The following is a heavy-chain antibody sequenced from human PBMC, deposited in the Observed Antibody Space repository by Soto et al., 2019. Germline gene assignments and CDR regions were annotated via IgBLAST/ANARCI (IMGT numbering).Heavy chain of an antibody. CDR3: AKDAIMVSSSFNYFDF. Sequence: PGGSLRLSCAASGFTFSSYWMSWVRQAPGKGLEWVANIKQDGSEKYYVDSVKGRFTISRDNAKNTLYLQMNSLSAEDTAIYYCAKDAIMVSSSFNYFDFWGQGALVTVSS. CDR1: GFTFSSYW. V-gene: IGHV3-7*03. CDR2: IKQDGSEK. J-gene: IGHJ4*02. D-gene: IGHD6-13*01.